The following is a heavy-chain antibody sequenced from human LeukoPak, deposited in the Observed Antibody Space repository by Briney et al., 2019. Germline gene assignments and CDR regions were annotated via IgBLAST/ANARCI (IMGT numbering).Heavy chain of an antibody. CDR2: IRYDGSNK. CDR3: AKYADYYDSSGESNFDY. Sequence: GGSLRLSCAASGFTFSSYGMHWVRQAPGKGLEWVAFIRYDGSNKYCADSVKGRFTISRDNSKNTLYLLMNSLRAEDTAVYYCAKYADYYDSSGESNFDYWGQGTLVTVSS. D-gene: IGHD3-22*01. CDR1: GFTFSSYG. J-gene: IGHJ4*02. V-gene: IGHV3-30*02.